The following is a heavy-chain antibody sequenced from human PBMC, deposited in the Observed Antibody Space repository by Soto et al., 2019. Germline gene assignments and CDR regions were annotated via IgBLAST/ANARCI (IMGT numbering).Heavy chain of an antibody. CDR1: GGTFSTYG. J-gene: IGHJ6*02. CDR2: IIPLIGTA. V-gene: IGHV1-69*18. Sequence: QVQLVQSVAEVRKPGSSVTVSCKASGGTFSTYGITWVRQAPGQGLEWMGNIIPLIGTANYAQRFRGRVPTTADESTTTAYMELTSLRSEDTAVYYCARVVMTTVPASFYYGMDVWGQGTTVTVSS. CDR3: ARVVMTTVPASFYYGMDV. D-gene: IGHD4-4*01.